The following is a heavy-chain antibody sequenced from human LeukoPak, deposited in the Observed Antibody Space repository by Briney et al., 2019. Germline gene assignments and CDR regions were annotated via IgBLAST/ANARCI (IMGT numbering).Heavy chain of an antibody. CDR3: ARDSNWSFDY. J-gene: IGHJ4*02. Sequence: GRSLRLSCAASGFTFSSYGMHWVRQAPGKGLEWVAVISYDGSNKYYADSVEGRFTISRDNAKNSLFLHMNSLRDDDTAVYYCARDSNWSFDYWGLGTLVTVSS. CDR1: GFTFSSYG. CDR2: ISYDGSNK. D-gene: IGHD1-20*01. V-gene: IGHV3-30*03.